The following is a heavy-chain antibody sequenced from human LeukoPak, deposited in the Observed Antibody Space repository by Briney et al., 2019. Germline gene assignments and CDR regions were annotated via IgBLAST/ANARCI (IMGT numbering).Heavy chain of an antibody. CDR2: IYYSGST. J-gene: IGHJ5*02. D-gene: IGHD4-17*01. V-gene: IGHV4-59*01. CDR3: ARGLTTVTKVNWFDP. Sequence: SETLSFTCAVSGGSISSYYWSWIRQPPGKGLEWIGYIYYSGSTNYNPSLKSRVTISVDTSKNQFSLKLSSVTAADTAVYYCARGLTTVTKVNWFDPWGQGTLVTVSS. CDR1: GGSISSYY.